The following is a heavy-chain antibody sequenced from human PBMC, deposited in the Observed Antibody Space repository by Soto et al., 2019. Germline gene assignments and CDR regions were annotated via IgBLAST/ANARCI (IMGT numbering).Heavy chain of an antibody. V-gene: IGHV3-21*04. J-gene: IGHJ4*02. CDR2: VSKSDYT. CDR3: AREDSIIIPAVPDF. D-gene: IGHD2-2*01. Sequence: PGGSLRLSCVVSGFTFNNYGINRVRQAPGKGLEWVSTVSKSDYTYYSDSVKGRFTISRDNAKNTVSLQMNTLRAEDTAVYYCAREDSIIIPAVPDFWGQGTLVTVSS. CDR1: GFTFNNYG.